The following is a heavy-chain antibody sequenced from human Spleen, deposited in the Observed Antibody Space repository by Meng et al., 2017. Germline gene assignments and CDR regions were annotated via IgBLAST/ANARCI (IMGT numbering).Heavy chain of an antibody. J-gene: IGHJ6*02. Sequence: GESLKISCAASAFTFSDYYMSWIRQAPGRGLEWVSYISSSGTTIYYADSVKGRFTISRDNAKNSLYLQMNSLRAEDTAVYYCARADFWSGYSEYNYYYRMDVWGQGTTVTVSS. CDR3: ARADFWSGYSEYNYYYRMDV. D-gene: IGHD3-3*01. V-gene: IGHV3-11*01. CDR1: AFTFSDYY. CDR2: ISSSGTTI.